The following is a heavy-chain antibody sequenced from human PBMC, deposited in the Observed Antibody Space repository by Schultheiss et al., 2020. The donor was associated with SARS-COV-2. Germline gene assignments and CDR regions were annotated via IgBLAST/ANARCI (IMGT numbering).Heavy chain of an antibody. J-gene: IGHJ4*02. Sequence: SETLSLTCTVSGGSISSYYWSWIRQPPGKGLEWIGYIYYSGSTNYNPSLKSRVTISVDTSKNQFSLKLSSVTAADTAVYYCARGRLGYLSLQYYFDYWGQGALVTVS. CDR3: ARGRLGYLSLQYYFDY. CDR2: IYYSGST. V-gene: IGHV4-59*01. CDR1: GGSISSYY. D-gene: IGHD3-16*02.